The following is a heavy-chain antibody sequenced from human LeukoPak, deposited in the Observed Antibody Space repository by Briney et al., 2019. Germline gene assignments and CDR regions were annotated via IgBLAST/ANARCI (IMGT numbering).Heavy chain of an antibody. CDR2: ISSSSGTI. D-gene: IGHD6-19*01. Sequence: GGSLRLPCAASGFTFSSYSMNWVRQAPGKGLEWVSYISSSSGTIYYADSVKGRFTISRDKAKNSLYLQMNSLRDEDTAVYYCARDRLAVAGTYYFDYWGQGTLVTVSS. CDR3: ARDRLAVAGTYYFDY. V-gene: IGHV3-48*02. J-gene: IGHJ4*02. CDR1: GFTFSSYS.